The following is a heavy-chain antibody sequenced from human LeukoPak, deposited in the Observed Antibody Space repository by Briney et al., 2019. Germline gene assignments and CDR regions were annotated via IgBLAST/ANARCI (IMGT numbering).Heavy chain of an antibody. CDR1: GFTFSSYA. J-gene: IGHJ4*02. CDR2: ISYDGSNK. CDR3: ARFCSSTSCYGDFDY. Sequence: PGGSLRLSCAASGFTFSSYAMHWVRQAPGKGLEWVAVISYDGSNKYYADSVKGRFTISRDNSKNTLYLQMNSLRAEDTAVYYCARFCSSTSCYGDFDYWGQGTLVTVSS. V-gene: IGHV3-30-3*01. D-gene: IGHD2-2*01.